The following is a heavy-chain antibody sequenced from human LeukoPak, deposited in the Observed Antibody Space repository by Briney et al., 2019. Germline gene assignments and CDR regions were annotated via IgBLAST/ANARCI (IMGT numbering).Heavy chain of an antibody. CDR3: TRDVYYYGSGSYLNRDY. D-gene: IGHD3-10*01. V-gene: IGHV3-49*04. J-gene: IGHJ4*02. Sequence: PGGSLRLSCTASGITFGDYAMSWVRQAPGKGLEWVGFIRSKAYGGTTEYAASVKGRFTISRDDSKSIAYLQMNSLKTEDTAVYYCTRDVYYYGSGSYLNRDYWGQGTLVTVSS. CDR2: IRSKAYGGTT. CDR1: GITFGDYA.